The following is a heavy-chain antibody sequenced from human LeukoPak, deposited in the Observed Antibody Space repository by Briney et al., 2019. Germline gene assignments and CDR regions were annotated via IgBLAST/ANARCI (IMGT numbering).Heavy chain of an antibody. V-gene: IGHV3-74*01. D-gene: IGHD3-9*01. CDR1: GFTFSSYW. CDR2: INSDGSST. Sequence: PGGSLRLSCAASGFTFSSYWMHWVRQAPGKGLVWVSRINSDGSSTSYADSVKGRFTISRDNAKNTLYLQMNSLRAEDTAVYYCARQRYFDHRFIDYWGQGTLVTVSS. CDR3: ARQRYFDHRFIDY. J-gene: IGHJ4*02.